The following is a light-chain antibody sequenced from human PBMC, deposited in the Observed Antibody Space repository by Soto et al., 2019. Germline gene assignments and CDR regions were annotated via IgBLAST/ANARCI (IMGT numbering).Light chain of an antibody. CDR1: QSIDNW. J-gene: IGKJ3*01. CDR3: QHYNGYLYT. Sequence: DIQMTQSPSPLSASIGDRVTITCRASQSIDNWLAWYQQKPGKAPHLLIYDASRLETGVPSRFSGSGSGTEFTLTISSLQADDFATYFCQHYNGYLYTFGPGTKVDIK. V-gene: IGKV1-5*01. CDR2: DAS.